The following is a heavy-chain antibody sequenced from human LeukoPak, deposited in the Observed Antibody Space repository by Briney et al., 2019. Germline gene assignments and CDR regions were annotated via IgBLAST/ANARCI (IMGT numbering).Heavy chain of an antibody. CDR1: VFTFSDHY. D-gene: IGHD2/OR15-2a*01. Sequence: GGSLRLSSVPSVFTFSDHYKRGSPQAPGKGLEWVSHISNSGRTIYYADSVKGRFTISRGNAENSLYLQMNSLRAEDTAVYYCARVIATRPHSLYYMDACGKGTTVTVSS. V-gene: IGHV3-11*04. CDR2: ISNSGRTI. CDR3: ARVIATRPHSLYYMDA. J-gene: IGHJ6*03.